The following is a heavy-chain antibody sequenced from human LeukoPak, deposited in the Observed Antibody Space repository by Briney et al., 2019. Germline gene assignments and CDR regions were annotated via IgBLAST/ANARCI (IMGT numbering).Heavy chain of an antibody. CDR3: AKGRARFLEWLLYYYYYGMDV. Sequence: PGGSLRLSCAASGFTFSSYAMSWVRQAPGKGLEWVSAISGSGGSTYYADSVKGRFTISRHNSKNTLYLQMNSMRAEDTAVYYCAKGRARFLEWLLYYYYYGMDVWGQGTTVTVSS. CDR1: GFTFSSYA. V-gene: IGHV3-23*01. J-gene: IGHJ6*02. CDR2: ISGSGGST. D-gene: IGHD3-3*01.